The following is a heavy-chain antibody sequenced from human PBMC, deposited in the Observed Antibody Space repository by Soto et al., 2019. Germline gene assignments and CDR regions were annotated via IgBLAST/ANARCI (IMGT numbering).Heavy chain of an antibody. Sequence: GGSLRLSCAASGFTVSSNYMSWVRQAPGKGLEWVSVIYSGGSTYYADSVKGRFTISRDNSKNTLYLQMNSLRAEDTAVYYCARDGGDFWSGDAFDIWGQGTMVTVSS. CDR3: ARDGGDFWSGDAFDI. CDR2: IYSGGST. CDR1: GFTVSSNY. D-gene: IGHD3-3*01. V-gene: IGHV3-53*01. J-gene: IGHJ3*02.